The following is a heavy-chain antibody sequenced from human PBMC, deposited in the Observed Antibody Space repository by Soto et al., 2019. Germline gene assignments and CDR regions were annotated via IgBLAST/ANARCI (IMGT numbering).Heavy chain of an antibody. Sequence: ASETLSLTCTVSGGSISSSSYYWGWIRQPPGKGLEWIGSIYYSGSTYYNPSLKSRVTISVDTSKNQFSLKLSSVTAADTAVYYCARCFAGGGNTTKGKVEYYDFWSGYYPDYWGQGTLVTVSS. CDR3: ARCFAGGGNTTKGKVEYYDFWSGYYPDY. CDR1: GGSISSSSYY. CDR2: IYYSGST. J-gene: IGHJ4*02. D-gene: IGHD3-3*01. V-gene: IGHV4-39*01.